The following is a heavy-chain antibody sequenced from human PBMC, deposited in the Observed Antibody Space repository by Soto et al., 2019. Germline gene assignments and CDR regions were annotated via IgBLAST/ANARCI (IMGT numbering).Heavy chain of an antibody. J-gene: IGHJ4*02. CDR3: AKDLEQLVYYFDY. V-gene: IGHV3-30*18. Sequence: HPGGSLRLSCAASGFTFSSYGMHWVRQAPGKGLEWVAVISYDGSNKYYADSVKGRFTISRDNSKNTLYLQMNSLRAEDTAVYYCAKDLEQLVYYFDYWGQGTLVTVSS. D-gene: IGHD6-6*01. CDR2: ISYDGSNK. CDR1: GFTFSSYG.